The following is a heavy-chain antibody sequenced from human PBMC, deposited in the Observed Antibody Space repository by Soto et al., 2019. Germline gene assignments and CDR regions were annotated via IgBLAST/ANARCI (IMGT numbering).Heavy chain of an antibody. J-gene: IGHJ6*02. Sequence: PSETLSLTCAVSGGSISSSSYYWGWIRQPPGKGLEWIGSIYYSGSTYYDPSLKSRVTISVDTSKNQFSLKLSSVTAADTAVYYCASHRAPGYYYYGMDVWGQGTTVTVSS. CDR1: GGSISSSSYY. V-gene: IGHV4-39*01. CDR3: ASHRAPGYYYYGMDV. CDR2: IYYSGST.